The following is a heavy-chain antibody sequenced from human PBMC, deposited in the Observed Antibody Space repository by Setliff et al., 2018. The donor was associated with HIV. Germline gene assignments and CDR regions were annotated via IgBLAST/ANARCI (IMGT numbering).Heavy chain of an antibody. CDR1: GGTFGIYG. Sequence: SVKVSCKASGGTFGIYGISWVRQAPGQGLEWMGGTIPMFGTANYAQKFQGRVTITTDESTNTGYMELSSLRSDDTAVYYCARTDYGGNSGGNYFDYWGQGSLVTVSS. D-gene: IGHD4-17*01. CDR3: ARTDYGGNSGGNYFDY. J-gene: IGHJ4*02. V-gene: IGHV1-69*05. CDR2: TIPMFGTA.